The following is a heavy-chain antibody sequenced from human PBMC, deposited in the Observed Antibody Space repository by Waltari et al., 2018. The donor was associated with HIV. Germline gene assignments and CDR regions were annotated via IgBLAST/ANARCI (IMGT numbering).Heavy chain of an antibody. D-gene: IGHD2-2*02. J-gene: IGHJ5*02. CDR1: GGSISSGGYY. V-gene: IGHV4-31*03. CDR3: ARVMSDPPWASIVVVPAAIGWFDP. CDR2: IYYSGST. Sequence: QVQLQESGPGLVKPSQTLSLTCTVSGGSISSGGYYWSWIRQHPGKGLEWIGYIYYSGSTSYNPSLKSRVTISVDTSKNQFSLKLSSVTAADTAVYYCARVMSDPPWASIVVVPAAIGWFDPWGQGTLVTVSS.